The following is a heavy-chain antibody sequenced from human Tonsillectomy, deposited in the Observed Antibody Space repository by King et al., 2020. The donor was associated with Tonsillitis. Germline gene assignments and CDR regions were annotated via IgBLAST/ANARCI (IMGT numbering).Heavy chain of an antibody. V-gene: IGHV3-21*01. Sequence: QLVQSGGGLVKPGGSLRLSCAASGFTFRNYNMNWVRQAPGKGLEWVSSISSTGRSIYYADSVKGRFTISRDNAKNSQYLQMNILSAEDTAVYYCAREPTTIGALDVWGQGTTVTVSS. J-gene: IGHJ6*02. D-gene: IGHD4/OR15-4a*01. CDR1: GFTFRNYN. CDR3: AREPTTIGALDV. CDR2: ISSTGRSI.